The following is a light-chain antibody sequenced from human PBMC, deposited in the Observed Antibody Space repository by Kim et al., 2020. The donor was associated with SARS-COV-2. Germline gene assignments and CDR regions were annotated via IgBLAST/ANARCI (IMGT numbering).Light chain of an antibody. J-gene: IGKJ4*01. CDR2: AAS. V-gene: IGKV1-8*01. CDR3: QRYYSYPLT. Sequence: ASTGDRVTITCRASQGISSYLAWYQQKPGKAPKLLIYAASTLQSGVPSRFSGSGSGTDFTLTISCLQPEDFATYYCQRYYSYPLTFGGGTKVDIK. CDR1: QGISSY.